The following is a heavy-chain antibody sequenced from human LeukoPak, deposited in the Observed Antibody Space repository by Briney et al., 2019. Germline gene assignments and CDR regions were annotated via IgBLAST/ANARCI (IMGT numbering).Heavy chain of an antibody. V-gene: IGHV4-38-2*02. D-gene: IGHD3-9*01. CDR2: IYHSGST. CDR3: ARLTNNWFDP. Sequence: SETLSLTCTVSGYSISSGYYWGCIRQPPGKGLEWIGSIYHSGSTYYNPSLKSRVTISVDTSKNQFSLKLSSVTAADTAVYYCARLTNNWFDPWGQGTLVTVSS. J-gene: IGHJ5*02. CDR1: GYSISSGYY.